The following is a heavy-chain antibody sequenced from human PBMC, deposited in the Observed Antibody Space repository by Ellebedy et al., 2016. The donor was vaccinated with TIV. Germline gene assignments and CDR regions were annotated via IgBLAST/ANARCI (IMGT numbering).Heavy chain of an antibody. V-gene: IGHV5-10-1*01. D-gene: IGHD7-27*01. J-gene: IGHJ4*02. Sequence: GESLKISXHSSGYTFTLYWITWVRQMPGKGLEWMGRIDPSDPSGTYTSYSPSFQGHVVISTDNSITTAYLQWSSLKASDSAIYYCARHELGSNAAFDYWGQGTLVTVSS. CDR1: GYTFTLYW. CDR3: ARHELGSNAAFDY. CDR2: IDPSDPSGTYT.